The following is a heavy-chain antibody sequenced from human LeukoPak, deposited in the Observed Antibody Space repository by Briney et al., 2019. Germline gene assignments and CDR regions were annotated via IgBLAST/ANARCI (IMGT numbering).Heavy chain of an antibody. D-gene: IGHD3-16*02. V-gene: IGHV3-11*06. Sequence: KPGGSLRLSCAASGFTFSDYYMSWIRQAPGKGLEWVSYISSSSSYTNYADSVKGRFTISRDNTKNSLYLQMNSLRAEDTAVYYCARVEGIIDYWGQGTLVTVSS. CDR1: GFTFSDYY. J-gene: IGHJ4*02. CDR3: ARVEGIIDY. CDR2: ISSSSSYT.